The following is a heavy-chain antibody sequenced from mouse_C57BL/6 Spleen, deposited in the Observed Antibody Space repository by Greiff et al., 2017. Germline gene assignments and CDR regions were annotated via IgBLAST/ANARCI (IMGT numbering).Heavy chain of an antibody. CDR3: ARSLYYYGSSYEYFDV. Sequence: VQLQQSGAELMKPGASVKLSCKATGYTFTGYWIEWVKQRPGHGLEWIGEILPGSGSTNYNGKFKGKATFTADTSSNTAYMQLCSLTTEDSAIYYCARSLYYYGSSYEYFDVWGTGTTVTVSS. CDR2: ILPGSGST. CDR1: GYTFTGYW. V-gene: IGHV1-9*01. D-gene: IGHD1-1*01. J-gene: IGHJ1*03.